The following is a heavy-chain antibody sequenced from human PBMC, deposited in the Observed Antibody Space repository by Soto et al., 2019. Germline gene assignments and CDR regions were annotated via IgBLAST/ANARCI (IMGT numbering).Heavy chain of an antibody. J-gene: IGHJ3*01. V-gene: IGHV3-15*01. D-gene: IGHD5-18*01. CDR2: IKSQGDGGTR. CDR3: AKEKGYRHGFLPNALDV. Sequence: GGSLRLSCAASGFSFRNAWMSWVRQAPGKGLEWVGHIKSQGDGGTRDYADSVKGRFAISRDNSKNTLFLEMNSLRAEDTAIYFCAKEKGYRHGFLPNALDVWG. CDR1: GFSFRNAW.